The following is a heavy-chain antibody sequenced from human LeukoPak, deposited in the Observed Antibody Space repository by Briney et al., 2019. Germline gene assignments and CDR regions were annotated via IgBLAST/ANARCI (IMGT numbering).Heavy chain of an antibody. CDR3: PSLRLLGGHMDV. D-gene: IGHD1-26*01. Sequence: RWASVMVFCRASGYTFTGYYMHWVRQAPGHGLEWMGWINPNSGGTNYAQKFQVRVTMNRDTSITTAYMELSRLRSDDTAVYYCPSLRLLGGHMDVWGKGTTVTVSS. J-gene: IGHJ6*03. V-gene: IGHV1-2*02. CDR1: GYTFTGYY. CDR2: INPNSGGT.